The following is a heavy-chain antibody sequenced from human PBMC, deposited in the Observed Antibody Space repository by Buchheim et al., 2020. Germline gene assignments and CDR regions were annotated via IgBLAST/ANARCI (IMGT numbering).Heavy chain of an antibody. CDR3: ARECDFWSGYYKLYGMDV. CDR1: GFTFSSYS. Sequence: EVQLVESGGGLVKPGGSLRLSCAASGFTFSSYSTNWVRQAPGKGLEWVSSIRSSSSYIYYADSVKGRFTISRDNAKNSLYLQMNSLRAEDTAVYYCARECDFWSGYYKLYGMDVWGQGTT. J-gene: IGHJ6*02. D-gene: IGHD3-3*01. CDR2: IRSSSSYI. V-gene: IGHV3-21*01.